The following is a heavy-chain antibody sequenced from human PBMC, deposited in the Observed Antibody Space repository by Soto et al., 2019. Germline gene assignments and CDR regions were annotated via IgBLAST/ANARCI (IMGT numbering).Heavy chain of an antibody. CDR1: GYSFTSYW. D-gene: IGHD2-2*01. CDR2: IYPGDSDT. Sequence: PGESLKISCKGSGYSFTSYWIGWVRQMPGKGLEWMGIIYPGDSDTRYSPSFQGQVTISADKSISTAYLQWSSLKASDTAMYYCARFIGYCSSTSCYSHYYYGMDVWGQGTTVTVSS. V-gene: IGHV5-51*01. J-gene: IGHJ6*02. CDR3: ARFIGYCSSTSCYSHYYYGMDV.